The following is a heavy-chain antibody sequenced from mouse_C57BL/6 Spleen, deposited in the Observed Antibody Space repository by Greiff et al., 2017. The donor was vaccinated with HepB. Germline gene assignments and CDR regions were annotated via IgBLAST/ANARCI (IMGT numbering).Heavy chain of an antibody. V-gene: IGHV5-6*01. D-gene: IGHD2-3*01. Sequence: EVHLVESGGDLVKPGGSLKLSCAASGFTFSSYGMSWVRQTPDKRLEWVATISSGGSYTYYPDSVKGRFTISRDNAKNTLYLQMSSLKSEDTAMYYCARPLYDGYYHYYAMDYWGQGTSVTVSS. CDR2: ISSGGSYT. CDR3: ARPLYDGYYHYYAMDY. J-gene: IGHJ4*01. CDR1: GFTFSSYG.